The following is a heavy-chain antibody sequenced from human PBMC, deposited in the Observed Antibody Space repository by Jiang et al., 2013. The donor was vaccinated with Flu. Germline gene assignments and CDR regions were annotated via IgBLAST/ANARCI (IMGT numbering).Heavy chain of an antibody. D-gene: IGHD3-10*01. CDR1: GFSLNTYGMS. J-gene: IGHJ6*02. Sequence: KPTQTLTLTCTFSGFSLNTYGMSVNWIRQPPGKALEWLGPIDWDDDKFYATSLKPRLTISKDTSKNQVVLTMTDMDPVDTATYYCARIPQYDSGRYYHGLDVWGQGTTVTVSS. CDR3: ARIPQYDSGRYYHGLDV. CDR2: IDWDDDK. V-gene: IGHV2-70*16.